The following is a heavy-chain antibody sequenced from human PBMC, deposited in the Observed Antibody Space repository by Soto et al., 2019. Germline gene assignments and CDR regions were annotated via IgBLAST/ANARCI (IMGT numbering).Heavy chain of an antibody. Sequence: ASETLSLTCAVYGGSFSGYYWSWIRQPPGKGLEWIGEINHSGSTNYNPSLKSRVTISVDTSKNQFSLKLSSVTAADTAVYYCARGAQLVLRYYYGMDVWGQGTTVTVSS. J-gene: IGHJ6*02. CDR3: ARGAQLVLRYYYGMDV. V-gene: IGHV4-34*01. CDR1: GGSFSGYY. D-gene: IGHD6-13*01. CDR2: INHSGST.